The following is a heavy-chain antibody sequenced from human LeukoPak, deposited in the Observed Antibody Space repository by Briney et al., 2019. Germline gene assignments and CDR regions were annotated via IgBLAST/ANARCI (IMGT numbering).Heavy chain of an antibody. V-gene: IGHV3-30*18. CDR2: MSYDGSNK. Sequence: PGRSLRLSCAASGFTFSSYGMHWVRQAPGKGLEWVAVMSYDGSNKYYADSVKGRFTISRDNSKNTLYLQMNSLRAEDTAVYYCVKVRSSGWYGPGDYWGQGTLVTVSS. CDR1: GFTFSSYG. CDR3: VKVRSSGWYGPGDY. D-gene: IGHD6-19*01. J-gene: IGHJ4*02.